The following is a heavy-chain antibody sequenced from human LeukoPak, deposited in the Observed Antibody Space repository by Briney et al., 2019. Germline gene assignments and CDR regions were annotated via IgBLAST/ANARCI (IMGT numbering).Heavy chain of an antibody. CDR2: MYHSGTT. CDR1: GYSVSSGYY. CDR3: ASREGGLEWLLYFDY. V-gene: IGHV4-38-2*02. Sequence: SETLSLTCSVSGYSVSSGYYWGWIRQSPGKGLEWIGSMYHSGTTYYNPSLKSRVTLSVDTSKNQFSLKLSSVTAADTAVYYCASREGGLEWLLYFDYWGQGTLVTVSS. D-gene: IGHD3-3*01. J-gene: IGHJ4*02.